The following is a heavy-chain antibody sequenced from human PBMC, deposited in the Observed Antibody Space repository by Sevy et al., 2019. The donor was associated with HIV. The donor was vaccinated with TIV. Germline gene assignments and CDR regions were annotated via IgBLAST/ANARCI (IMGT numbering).Heavy chain of an antibody. CDR3: ARKYPDTSGYRRYSLDV. D-gene: IGHD3-22*01. J-gene: IGHJ6*02. Sequence: GGSLRLSCAASGFTFSTYAMYWVRQAPGKGLEYVSAIGGGGGNTYYGTSVKGRFTVSRDNAKNTLYLQMGSLRAEDIVVYLCARKYPDTSGYRRYSLDVWGQGTTVTVSS. V-gene: IGHV3-64*01. CDR1: GFTFSTYA. CDR2: IGGGGGNT.